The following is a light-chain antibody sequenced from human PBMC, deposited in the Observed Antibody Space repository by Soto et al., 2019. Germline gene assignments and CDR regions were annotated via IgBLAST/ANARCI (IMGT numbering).Light chain of an antibody. J-gene: IGLJ2*01. CDR1: SSNIGNNY. CDR2: ETK. Sequence: QSVLTQPPSVSAAPGQEVTISCSGSSSNIGNNYVSWYQQFPGTAPKLLIYETKNRPSGIPDRFSGSRSGTSATLVITGLQTGDEADYYCATWDTSLSAVVFGGGTKLTVL. CDR3: ATWDTSLSAVV. V-gene: IGLV1-51*02.